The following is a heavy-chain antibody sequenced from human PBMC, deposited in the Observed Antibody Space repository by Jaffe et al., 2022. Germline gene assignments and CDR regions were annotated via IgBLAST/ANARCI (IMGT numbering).Heavy chain of an antibody. CDR2: IYHSGTT. CDR3: ARGRSSGSYGPFDY. Sequence: QVQLQESGPGLLKPSGTLSLTCGVSGGSISSGNWWNWVRQPPGKGLEWIGEIYHSGTTNYNPSLKSRVTISVDKSENQFSLKLSSVTAADTAVYYCARGRSSGSYGPFDYWGQGTLVTVSS. D-gene: IGHD3-10*01. V-gene: IGHV4-4*02. CDR1: GGSISSGNW. J-gene: IGHJ4*02.